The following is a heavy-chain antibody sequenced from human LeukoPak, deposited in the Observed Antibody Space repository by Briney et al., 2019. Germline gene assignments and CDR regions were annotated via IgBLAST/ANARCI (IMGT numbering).Heavy chain of an antibody. V-gene: IGHV3-23*01. CDR3: AKDFSTDDYLWGSYRAFDY. J-gene: IGHJ4*02. Sequence: PWGSLRLSCAASGFTFSSYAMSWVRQIPGKGLEWVSDICGSGGSTYYADSVKGRFTISRDNSKNTLYLQMNSLRTEDTAVYFCAKDFSTDDYLWGSYRAFDYWGQGTLVTVSS. CDR2: ICGSGGST. CDR1: GFTFSSYA. D-gene: IGHD3-16*02.